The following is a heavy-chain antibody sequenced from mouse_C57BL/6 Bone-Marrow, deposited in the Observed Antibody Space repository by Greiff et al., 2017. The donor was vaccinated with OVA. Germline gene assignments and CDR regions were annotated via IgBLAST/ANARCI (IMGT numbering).Heavy chain of an antibody. V-gene: IGHV1-74*01. J-gene: IGHJ2*01. Sequence: VQLQQSGAELVKPGASVKVSCKASGYTFTRYWMHWVKQRPGQGLEWIGRIHPSDSDTNYNQKFQGKATLTVDKSYSTAYMQLSSLTSEDSAVYYCARSYYYGSSYEDWGQGTTLTVSS. CDR3: ARSYYYGSSYED. CDR1: GYTFTRYW. CDR2: IHPSDSDT. D-gene: IGHD1-1*01.